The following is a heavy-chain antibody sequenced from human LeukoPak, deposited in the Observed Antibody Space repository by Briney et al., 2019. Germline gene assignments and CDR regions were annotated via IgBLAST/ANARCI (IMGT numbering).Heavy chain of an antibody. Sequence: SETLCLTCTVSGGSITSYFWSWIRQPPGKGLEWIGYIYSSGSTTYNPSLKSRVTISVDTSTNQFFLKLTSVTAADTAVYYCARRAVAENYFDYWGQGTLVTDSS. CDR1: GGSITSYF. V-gene: IGHV4-4*08. CDR2: IYSSGST. CDR3: ARRAVAENYFDY. D-gene: IGHD6-19*01. J-gene: IGHJ4*02.